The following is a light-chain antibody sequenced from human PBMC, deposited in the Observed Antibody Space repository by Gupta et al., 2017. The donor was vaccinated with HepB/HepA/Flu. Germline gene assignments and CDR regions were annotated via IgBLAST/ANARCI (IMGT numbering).Light chain of an antibody. Sequence: QPVLTQSSSASASLGSSVKLTCTLSSGHSSYIIAWHQQQPGKAPRYLMKLEGSGSYNKGSGVPDRFSGSSSGADRYLTISSLQSEDEADYYCETWDSNTLYVFGTGTKVTVL. CDR3: ETWDSNTLYV. J-gene: IGLJ1*01. CDR1: SGHSSYI. CDR2: LEGSGSY. V-gene: IGLV4-60*03.